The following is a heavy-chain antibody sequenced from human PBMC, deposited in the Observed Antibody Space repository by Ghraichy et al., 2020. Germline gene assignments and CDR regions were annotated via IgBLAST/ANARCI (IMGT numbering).Heavy chain of an antibody. CDR2: IYHSGST. J-gene: IGHJ4*02. Sequence: TLSLTCTVSGYSISSGYYWGWIRQPPGKGLEWIGSIYHSGSTYYNPSLKSRVTISEDTSKNQFSLKVSSVTAADTAVYYCARHSGSYYKEFDYWGQGTLVTVSS. D-gene: IGHD1-26*01. CDR1: GYSISSGYY. CDR3: ARHSGSYYKEFDY. V-gene: IGHV4-38-2*02.